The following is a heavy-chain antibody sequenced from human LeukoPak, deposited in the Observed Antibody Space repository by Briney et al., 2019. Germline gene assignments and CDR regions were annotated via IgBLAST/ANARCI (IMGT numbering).Heavy chain of an antibody. CDR2: ISGSGGST. D-gene: IGHD2-2*01. Sequence: GGSLRLSCAASGFTFSSYGMSWVRQAPGKGLEWVSAISGSGGSTYYADSVKGRFTISRDNSKNTLYLQMNSLRAEDTAVYYCAKDIVVVPAANWFDPWGQGTLVTVSS. V-gene: IGHV3-23*01. CDR3: AKDIVVVPAANWFDP. J-gene: IGHJ5*02. CDR1: GFTFSSYG.